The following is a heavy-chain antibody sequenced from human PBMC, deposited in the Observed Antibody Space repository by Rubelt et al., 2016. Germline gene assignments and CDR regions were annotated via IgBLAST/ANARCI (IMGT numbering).Heavy chain of an antibody. CDR3: ATSARAAAGRFYFDS. CDR1: GFAFSSYA. V-gene: IGHV3-23*01. J-gene: IGHJ4*02. D-gene: IGHD6-13*01. Sequence: VQPGGSLRLSCAASGFAFSSYAMSWVRQAPGKGLEWVSTISGSGGSTYHTDSVKGRFTVSRDSSKNTVYLQMGSLGGEDTAVYYCATSARAAAGRFYFDSWGQGTLVTVSS. CDR2: ISGSGGST.